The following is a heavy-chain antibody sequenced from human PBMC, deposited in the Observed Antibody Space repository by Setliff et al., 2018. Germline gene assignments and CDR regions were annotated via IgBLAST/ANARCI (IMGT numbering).Heavy chain of an antibody. CDR3: ARAIVVVPPNALKVYFDH. J-gene: IGHJ4*02. V-gene: IGHV4-38-2*01. CDR2: IYRSGST. Sequence: SETLSLTCAVSGYSISSGYYWGWIRQSPGKGLEWIGSIYRSGSTYYNPSLRSRVSITLDTSRNEFSLRLNSLTAADTAVYYCARAIVVVPPNALKVYFDHWGPGVQVTVSS. D-gene: IGHD2-2*01. CDR1: GYSISSGYY.